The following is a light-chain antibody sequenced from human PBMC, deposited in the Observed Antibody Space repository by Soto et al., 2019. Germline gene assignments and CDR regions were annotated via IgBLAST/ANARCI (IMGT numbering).Light chain of an antibody. J-gene: IGLJ2*01. V-gene: IGLV4-69*01. CDR3: QTWDTGPV. Sequence: QSVLTQSPSASASLGASVKISCTLSSGHSNYAIAWHQQKPEKGPRYLMNLNSDGSHNKGDGIPDRFSGSSSGADRFLIISSLQSEDEADYYCQTWDTGPVFGGGTQLTVL. CDR1: SGHSNYA. CDR2: LNSDGSH.